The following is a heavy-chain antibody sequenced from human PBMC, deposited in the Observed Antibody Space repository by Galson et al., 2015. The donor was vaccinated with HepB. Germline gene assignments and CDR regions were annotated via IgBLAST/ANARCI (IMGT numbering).Heavy chain of an antibody. D-gene: IGHD2-2*01. CDR3: ARRSCSSTSCYGGLDY. Sequence: QSGAEVKKPGESLKISCKGSGYSFTSYWIGWVRQMPGKGLEWMGIIYPGDSDTRYSPSFQGQVTISADKSISTAYLQWSSLKASDTAMYYCARRSCSSTSCYGGLDYWGQGTLVTVSS. CDR2: IYPGDSDT. CDR1: GYSFTSYW. V-gene: IGHV5-51*03. J-gene: IGHJ4*02.